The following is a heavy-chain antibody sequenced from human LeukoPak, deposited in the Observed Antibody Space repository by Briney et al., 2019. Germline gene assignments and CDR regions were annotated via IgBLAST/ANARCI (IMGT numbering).Heavy chain of an antibody. D-gene: IGHD2-2*02. CDR1: GGTFSSYA. CDR2: IIPIFGTA. CDR3: ARAASVVVPAAIGLDP. V-gene: IGHV1-69*13. Sequence: SVKVSCKASGGTFSSYAISWVRQAPGQGLEWMGGIIPIFGTANYAQKFQGRVTITADESTSTAYMELSSLRSEGTAVYYCARAASVVVPAAIGLDPWGQGTLVTVSS. J-gene: IGHJ5*02.